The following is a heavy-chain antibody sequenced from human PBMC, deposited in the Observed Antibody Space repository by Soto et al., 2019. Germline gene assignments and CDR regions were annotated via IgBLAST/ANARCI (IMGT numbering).Heavy chain of an antibody. V-gene: IGHV4-39*01. J-gene: IGHJ6*02. CDR3: ARNPAASVTSFYGVDV. D-gene: IGHD2-21*02. CDR2: TYYTGKS. CDR1: GVSISSRGYF. Sequence: PSETLSLTCSVSGVSISSRGYFWGWIPKAPGKGPEWIGTTYYTGKSDSNPSFKSRVTVSLDTSKNQVSLKLRSVTAADEAVYYCARNPAASVTSFYGVDVWGPGTKVTVSS.